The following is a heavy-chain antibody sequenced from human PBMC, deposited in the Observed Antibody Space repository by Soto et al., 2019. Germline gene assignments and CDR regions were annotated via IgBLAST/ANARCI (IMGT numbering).Heavy chain of an antibody. J-gene: IGHJ4*02. D-gene: IGHD4-17*01. V-gene: IGHV1-18*01. CDR3: ARSDTVTNLAWGFDY. Sequence: ASVKVSCKASGYTFTSYGISWVRQAPGQGLEWMGWISAYNGNTNYAQKLQGRVTMTTDTSTSTAYMELRSLRSDDTAVYYCARSDTVTNLAWGFDYWGQGTLVTVSS. CDR2: ISAYNGNT. CDR1: GYTFTSYG.